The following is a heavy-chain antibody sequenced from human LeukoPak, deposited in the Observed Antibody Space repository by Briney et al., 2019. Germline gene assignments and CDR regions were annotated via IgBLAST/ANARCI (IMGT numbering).Heavy chain of an antibody. J-gene: IGHJ4*02. D-gene: IGHD1-1*01. V-gene: IGHV3-64D*06. CDR3: VKGTYTAAH. Sequence: PGGSLRLSCSASGFTFSSYAMHWVRQAPGKGLEYVSAISRSGDSIYYADSVKGRISISRENSKNTLYLQMSSLRAEDTAVYYCVKGTYTAAHWGQGTLVSVSS. CDR1: GFTFSSYA. CDR2: ISRSGDSI.